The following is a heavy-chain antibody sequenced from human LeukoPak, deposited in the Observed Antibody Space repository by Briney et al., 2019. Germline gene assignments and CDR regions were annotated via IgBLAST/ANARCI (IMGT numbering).Heavy chain of an antibody. V-gene: IGHV4-34*01. CDR1: GGSFSGYY. CDR3: ARGDYCSNTSCYAQVGWFDP. J-gene: IGHJ5*02. D-gene: IGHD2-2*01. CDR2: INHSGST. Sequence: SETLSLTCAVYGGSFSGYYWSWIRQPPGKGLEWIGEINHSGSTNYNPSLKSRVTIPVDTSKNQFSLKLSFVTAADTAVYYCARGDYCSNTSCYAQVGWFDPWGQGTLVTVSS.